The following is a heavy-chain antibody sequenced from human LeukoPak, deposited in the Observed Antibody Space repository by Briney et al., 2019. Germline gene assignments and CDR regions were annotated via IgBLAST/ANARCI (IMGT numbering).Heavy chain of an antibody. V-gene: IGHV4-4*07. Sequence: SETLSLTCTVSGGSISRYYWSWVRQPAGKGLEWIGRIYTSGSNNYNPSLTSRGTMSVNTSKNPFSLKLSSVTAADTAVYYCACSYYYDSSGYYHWRQGTLVTVSS. J-gene: IGHJ5*02. CDR2: IYTSGSN. CDR1: GGSISRYY. CDR3: ACSYYYDSSGYYH. D-gene: IGHD3-22*01.